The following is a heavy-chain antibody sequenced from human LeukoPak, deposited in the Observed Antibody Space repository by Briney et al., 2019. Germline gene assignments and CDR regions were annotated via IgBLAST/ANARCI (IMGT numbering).Heavy chain of an antibody. J-gene: IGHJ6*03. CDR3: ARCVYDFWSGSGDYYYMDV. D-gene: IGHD3-3*01. Sequence: SETLSLTCTVSGGSISSYYWSWIRQPPGKGLEWIGYIYYSGSTNYNPSLKSRVTISVDRSKNQFSLKLSSVTAADTAVYYCARCVYDFWSGSGDYYYMDVWGKGTTVTVS. CDR2: IYYSGST. V-gene: IGHV4-59*12. CDR1: GGSISSYY.